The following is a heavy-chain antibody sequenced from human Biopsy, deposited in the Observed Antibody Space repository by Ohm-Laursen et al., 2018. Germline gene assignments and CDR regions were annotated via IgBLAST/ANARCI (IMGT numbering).Heavy chain of an antibody. CDR3: ARTPRDSFWSGSYKRGLWFDP. CDR2: VYNGGIT. Sequence: TLSLTCTVSGGSLKSYYWNWIRQPPGKGLEWIGHVYNGGITNYDPSLKSRVTISKDTSKNQFSLQVNSVTAADTAVYYCARTPRDSFWSGSYKRGLWFDPWGQGTLVIVSS. D-gene: IGHD3-3*01. CDR1: GGSLKSYY. V-gene: IGHV4-59*01. J-gene: IGHJ5*02.